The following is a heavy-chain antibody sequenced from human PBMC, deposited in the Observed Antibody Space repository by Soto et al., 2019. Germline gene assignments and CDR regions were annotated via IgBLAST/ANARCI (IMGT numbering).Heavy chain of an antibody. CDR2: ISGSGGST. Sequence: GGSPRLSXAASGFTFSSYAMSWVRQAPGKGLEWVSAISGSGGSTYYADSVKGRFTISRDNSKNTLYLQMNSLRAEDTAVYYCAKGARVVRYFDWLLSHFAYWGQGTLVTV. CDR1: GFTFSSYA. V-gene: IGHV3-23*01. D-gene: IGHD3-9*01. J-gene: IGHJ4*02. CDR3: AKGARVVRYFDWLLSHFAY.